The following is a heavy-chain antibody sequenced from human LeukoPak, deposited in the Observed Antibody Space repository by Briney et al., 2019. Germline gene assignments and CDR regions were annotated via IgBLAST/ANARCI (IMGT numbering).Heavy chain of an antibody. D-gene: IGHD3-10*01. J-gene: IGHJ4*02. Sequence: ASVKVSCKASGYTFTDYYIHWVRQAPGQGLEWMGWINPNSGVTNYAQKFQGRVTMTRDTSITTAYMELSRLRSDDTAVYYCARDLYGSGSYYDGGFDYWGQGTLVTVSS. CDR1: GYTFTDYY. CDR3: ARDLYGSGSYYDGGFDY. V-gene: IGHV1-2*02. CDR2: INPNSGVT.